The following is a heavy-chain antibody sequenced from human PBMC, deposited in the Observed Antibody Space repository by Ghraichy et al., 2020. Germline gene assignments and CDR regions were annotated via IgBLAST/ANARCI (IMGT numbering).Heavy chain of an antibody. D-gene: IGHD6-19*01. V-gene: IGHV3-23*01. CDR3: AKVRDLAVAGTFYSFDY. CDR1: GLTFSNYA. Sequence: GGSLRLSCAASGLTFSNYAMSWVRQTPGRGLEWVSSIGGSGDNTYYVDSVKGRFTISRDNSKITLYLQMNSLRTEDTAVYYCAKVRDLAVAGTFYSFDYWGQGTLVTVSS. J-gene: IGHJ4*02. CDR2: IGGSGDNT.